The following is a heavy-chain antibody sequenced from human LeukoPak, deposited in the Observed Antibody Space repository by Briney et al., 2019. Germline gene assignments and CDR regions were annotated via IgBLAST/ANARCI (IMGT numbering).Heavy chain of an antibody. CDR2: SDSDGSP. Sequence: PGGSLRLSCAASGFTFSSYAITWVREAPGKGLEWVSTSDSDGSPYYADSVKGRFTISRDNSRNTLYLQMNSLRADDTAVYYCVKERGGTTPRFDNWGQGTLVTVSS. CDR3: VKERGGTTPRFDN. D-gene: IGHD1-7*01. CDR1: GFTFSSYA. J-gene: IGHJ4*02. V-gene: IGHV3-23*01.